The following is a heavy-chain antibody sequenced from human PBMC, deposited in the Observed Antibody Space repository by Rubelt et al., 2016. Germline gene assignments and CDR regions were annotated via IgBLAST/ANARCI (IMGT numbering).Heavy chain of an antibody. V-gene: IGHV3-30*18. D-gene: IGHD3-10*01. CDR2: ISYDGSDK. CDR3: AKPKRSFSVIMSSLDC. Sequence: QVQLVESGGGLVKPGGSLRLSCAASGFIFRGYYMSWIRQAPGKGLEWVAVISYDGSDKYYADSVKGRFTISRDNSKNMLYLQMNSLRAEDTAVYYCAKPKRSFSVIMSSLDCWGQGSLVTVSS. J-gene: IGHJ4*02. CDR1: GFIFRGYY.